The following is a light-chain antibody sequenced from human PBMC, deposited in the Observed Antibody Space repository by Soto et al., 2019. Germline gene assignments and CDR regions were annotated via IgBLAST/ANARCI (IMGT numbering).Light chain of an antibody. CDR1: SSDVGSYNR. CDR3: SSYTSSSTYV. J-gene: IGLJ1*01. V-gene: IGLV2-18*02. Sequence: QSVLTQPPSVSGSPGQSVTISCTGTSSDVGSYNRVCWYQQPPGTAPKLMIYEVSNRPSGVPDRFSASKSGNTASLTISGLQAEDEADHYCSSYTSSSTYVFGTGTKVTVL. CDR2: EVS.